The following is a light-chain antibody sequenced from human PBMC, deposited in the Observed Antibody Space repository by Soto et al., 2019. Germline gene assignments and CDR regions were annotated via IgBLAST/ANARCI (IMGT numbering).Light chain of an antibody. J-gene: IGLJ2*01. CDR2: DNS. V-gene: IGLV1-40*01. CDR3: QSYDSSLSGVV. CDR1: SSNIGAGYD. Sequence: QSVLTQPPSVSGAPGQRVTISCTGSSSNIGAGYDVHWYQQLPGTAPKLLIYDNSNRPSGVPDRFSGSKSGTSASLAITGLQDEDEADYYCQSYDSSLSGVVCGGGTKLTVL.